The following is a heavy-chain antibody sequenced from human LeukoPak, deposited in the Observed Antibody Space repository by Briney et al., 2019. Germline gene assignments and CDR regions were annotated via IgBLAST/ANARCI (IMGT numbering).Heavy chain of an antibody. CDR3: ARDHLPAGAPGYYMDV. CDR1: GGSVSSHF. J-gene: IGHJ6*03. D-gene: IGHD4/OR15-4a*01. CDR2: IYNSGIT. Sequence: PSETLSLTCTVSGGSVSSHFWSWIRQPPGKGLEWIGYIYNSGITNYNPSLKSRVTMSVDTSKNQFSLMLRFVTAADTAVYYCARDHLPAGAPGYYMDVWAKGTTVTVS. V-gene: IGHV4-59*02.